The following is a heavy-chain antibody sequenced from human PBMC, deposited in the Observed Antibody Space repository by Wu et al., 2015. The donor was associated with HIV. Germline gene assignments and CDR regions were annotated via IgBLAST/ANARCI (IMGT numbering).Heavy chain of an antibody. J-gene: IGHJ6*03. D-gene: IGHD3-3*01. CDR2: IIPIFGTA. Sequence: QVQLVQSGAEVKKPGSSVKVSCKASGGNFSNYAISWVRQAPGQGLEWMGGIIPIFGTANYAQKFQGRVTITADESTSTAYMELSSLRSEDTAMYYCARGGLRFLEWSTEYYYYMDVWDKGTTVTVSS. V-gene: IGHV1-69*12. CDR3: ARGGLRFLEWSTEYYYYMDV. CDR1: GGNFSNYA.